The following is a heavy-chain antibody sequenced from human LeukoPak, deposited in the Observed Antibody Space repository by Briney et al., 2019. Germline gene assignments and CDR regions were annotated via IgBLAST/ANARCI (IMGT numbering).Heavy chain of an antibody. J-gene: IGHJ4*02. V-gene: IGHV3-48*01. CDR1: GFTFRTYS. D-gene: IGHD3-10*01. CDR2: ISILNTT. Sequence: GGSLRLSCAASGFTFRTYSMNWVRQAPGKGLEWVSYISILNTTHYADSVKGRFTISRDNAKNSLYLQMNSLRAEDTALYYCARDSSSDYYGSESYFGARWGQGTLVTVSS. CDR3: ARDSSSDYYGSESYFGAR.